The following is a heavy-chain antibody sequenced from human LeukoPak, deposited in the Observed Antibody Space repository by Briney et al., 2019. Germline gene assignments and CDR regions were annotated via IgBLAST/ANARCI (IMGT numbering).Heavy chain of an antibody. Sequence: GRSLRLSCAASGFTFSSYSMHWVRQAPGKGLEWVAVIWYDGSNKYYADSVKGRFTISRDNSKNTLYLQMNSLRAEDTAVYYCARDHSSGWYSDYFDYWGQGTLVTVSS. J-gene: IGHJ4*02. CDR3: ARDHSSGWYSDYFDY. CDR2: IWYDGSNK. CDR1: GFTFSSYS. V-gene: IGHV3-33*01. D-gene: IGHD6-19*01.